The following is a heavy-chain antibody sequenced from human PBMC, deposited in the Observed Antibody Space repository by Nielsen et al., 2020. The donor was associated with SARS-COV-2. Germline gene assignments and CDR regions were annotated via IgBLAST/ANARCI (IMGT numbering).Heavy chain of an antibody. CDR2: INPNSGGT. CDR1: GYTFTGYY. V-gene: IGHV1-2*06. D-gene: IGHD1-26*01. CDR3: ARDEDLGGSGHLQH. Sequence: ASVKVSCKASGYTFTGYYMHWVRQAPGQGLEWMGRINPNSGGTNYAQKFQGRVTMTRDTSISTAYMELSRLRSDDTAVYYCARDEDLGGSGHLQHWGQGTLVTVSS. J-gene: IGHJ1*01.